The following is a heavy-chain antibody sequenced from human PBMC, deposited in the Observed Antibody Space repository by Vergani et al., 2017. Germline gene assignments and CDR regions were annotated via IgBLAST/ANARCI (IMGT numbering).Heavy chain of an antibody. CDR2: IKQDGSEK. CDR1: GFTFSSYG. V-gene: IGHV3-7*01. J-gene: IGHJ6*02. CDR3: ARDRYYYGMDV. Sequence: QLLESGGGLIQPGGSLRLSCAASGFTFSSYGMSWVRQAPGKGLEWVANIKQDGSEKYYVDSVKGRFTISRDKAKNSLYLQMNSLRAEDTAVYYCARDRYYYGMDVWGQGTTVTVSS.